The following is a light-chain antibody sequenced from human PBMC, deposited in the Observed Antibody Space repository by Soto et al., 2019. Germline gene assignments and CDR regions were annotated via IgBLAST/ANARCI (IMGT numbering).Light chain of an antibody. J-gene: IGKJ1*01. Sequence: DIQMTQSPSFLSASVGDRVTITCRASQGIASYLNWYQQKPGRAPRLLIYAGSALQSGVPSRFRGSGSGTDFTLTISSLQPDAFATYYCQQSARTPTFGQGTKVAIK. CDR3: QQSARTPT. CDR1: QGIASY. CDR2: AGS. V-gene: IGKV1-39*01.